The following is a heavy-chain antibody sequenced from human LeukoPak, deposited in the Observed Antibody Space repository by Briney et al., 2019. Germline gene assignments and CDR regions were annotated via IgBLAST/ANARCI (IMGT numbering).Heavy chain of an antibody. Sequence: PGGSLRLSCAAYGFTFSGYNMNWVRQGPGKGLEWVSYISRSSTTIKYADSVKGRFTISRDNAKNSVYLQMNSLRDEDTAVYYCARDYGDHGEYFDYWGQGTLVTVSS. D-gene: IGHD4-17*01. CDR3: ARDYGDHGEYFDY. CDR1: GFTFSGYN. CDR2: ISRSSTTI. V-gene: IGHV3-48*02. J-gene: IGHJ4*02.